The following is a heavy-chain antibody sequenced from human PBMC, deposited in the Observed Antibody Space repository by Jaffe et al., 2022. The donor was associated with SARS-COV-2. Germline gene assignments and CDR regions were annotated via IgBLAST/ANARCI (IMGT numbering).Heavy chain of an antibody. CDR2: MNPNSGNT. V-gene: IGHV1-8*01. D-gene: IGHD3-10*01. J-gene: IGHJ5*02. Sequence: QVQLVQSGAEVKKPGASVKVSCKASGYTFTSYDINWVRQATGQGLEWMGWMNPNSGNTGYAQKFQGRVTMTRNTSISTAYMELSSLRSEDTAVYYCARGLLGYYGSGKGFDPWGQGTLVTVSS. CDR3: ARGLLGYYGSGKGFDP. CDR1: GYTFTSYD.